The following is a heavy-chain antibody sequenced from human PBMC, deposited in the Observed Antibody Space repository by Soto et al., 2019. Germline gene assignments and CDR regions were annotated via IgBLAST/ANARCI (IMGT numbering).Heavy chain of an antibody. J-gene: IGHJ6*02. CDR2: INPSGGST. D-gene: IGHD5-18*01. Sequence: ASVKVSCKASGYTFTSYYMHWVRQAPGQGLEWMGIINPSGGSTSYAQKFQGRVTMTRDTSTSTVYMELSSLRSEDTAVYYCARWVQGRDYYYYYGMDVWGQGTTVGVPS. CDR3: ARWVQGRDYYYYYGMDV. V-gene: IGHV1-46*01. CDR1: GYTFTSYY.